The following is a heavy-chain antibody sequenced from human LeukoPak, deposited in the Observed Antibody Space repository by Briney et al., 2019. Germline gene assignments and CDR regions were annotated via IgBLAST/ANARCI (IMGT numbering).Heavy chain of an antibody. CDR1: GGTFSSYA. V-gene: IGHV1-69*13. Sequence: GASVKVSCKASGGTFSSYAISWVRQAPGQGLEWMGGIIPIFGTANYAQKFQGRVTITADESTSTAYMELSSLRSEDTAVYYCARSPHDYVWGSYRPIDYWGQGTLVTVSS. CDR3: ARSPHDYVWGSYRPIDY. J-gene: IGHJ4*02. CDR2: IIPIFGTA. D-gene: IGHD3-16*02.